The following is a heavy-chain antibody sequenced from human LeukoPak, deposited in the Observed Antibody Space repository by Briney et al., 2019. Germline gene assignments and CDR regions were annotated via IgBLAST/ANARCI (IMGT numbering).Heavy chain of an antibody. J-gene: IGHJ4*02. Sequence: GGSLRLSCVDSGFTFTNARMSWVRQAPGKGLEWIGRIKSKTDGETTNYAEPVRGRFTISRDDSKSAVYLQMNSLKIEDTAVYYCTTDLGTYYHGSQRLIPIDYWGQGTLVTVSS. D-gene: IGHD3-10*01. CDR1: GFTFTNAR. V-gene: IGHV3-15*01. CDR2: IKSKTDGETT. CDR3: TTDLGTYYHGSQRLIPIDY.